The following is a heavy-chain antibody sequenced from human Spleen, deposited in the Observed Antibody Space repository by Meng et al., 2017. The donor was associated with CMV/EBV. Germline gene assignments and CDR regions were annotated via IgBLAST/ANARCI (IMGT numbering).Heavy chain of an antibody. V-gene: IGHV4-30-4*08. CDR1: GDYY. CDR2: IYYSGST. J-gene: IGHJ5*02. CDR3: ARVGFGQYDFWSGYPRGWFGP. Sequence: GDYYWSWIRKPPGKGLEWIGYIYYSGSTYYNPSLKSRIAISVDTSENQFSLKLSSVTAADTAVYYCARVGFGQYDFWSGYPRGWFGPWGQGTLVTVSS. D-gene: IGHD3-3*01.